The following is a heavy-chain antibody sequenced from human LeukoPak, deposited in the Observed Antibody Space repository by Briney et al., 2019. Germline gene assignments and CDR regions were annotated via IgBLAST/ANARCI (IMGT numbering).Heavy chain of an antibody. Sequence: GGSLRLSCAASGFSFKSYAMSWVRQAPGKGLEWVSAINNDGDSTYSADSVKGRFSISRDNAKNTLYLQMNSLRAEDTAVYYCGRDLGGRSGYWGQGTLVTVSS. D-gene: IGHD1-26*01. CDR1: GFSFKSYA. J-gene: IGHJ4*02. CDR2: INNDGDST. CDR3: GRDLGGRSGY. V-gene: IGHV3-23*01.